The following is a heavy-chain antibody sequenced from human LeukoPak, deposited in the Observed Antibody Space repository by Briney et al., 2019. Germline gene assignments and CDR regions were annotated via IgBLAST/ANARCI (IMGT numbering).Heavy chain of an antibody. D-gene: IGHD1-1*01. V-gene: IGHV4-61*02. J-gene: IGHJ4*02. Sequence: SQTLSLTCTVSGGSISNGSYYWSWIRQPAGKGLEWIGRIYTSGSTNYNPSLKSRVTISVDTSKNQFSLKLSSVTAADTAVYYCARGLLQWGQGTLVTVSS. CDR1: GGSISNGSYY. CDR3: ARGLLQ. CDR2: IYTSGST.